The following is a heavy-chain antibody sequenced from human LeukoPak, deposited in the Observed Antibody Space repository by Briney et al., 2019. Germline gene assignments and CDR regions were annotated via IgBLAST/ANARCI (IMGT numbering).Heavy chain of an antibody. D-gene: IGHD1-26*01. CDR3: AGEVVGATYYYCYMDV. CDR2: ISHSGST. CDR1: GGSFSGYY. J-gene: IGHJ6*03. V-gene: IGHV4-34*01. Sequence: PSETLSLTCAVYGGSFSGYYWSWIRQPPGKGLEWIGEISHSGSTNYNPSLKSRVTISVDTSKNQFSLKLSSVTAADTAVYYCAGEVVGATYYYCYMDVWGKGTTVTVSS.